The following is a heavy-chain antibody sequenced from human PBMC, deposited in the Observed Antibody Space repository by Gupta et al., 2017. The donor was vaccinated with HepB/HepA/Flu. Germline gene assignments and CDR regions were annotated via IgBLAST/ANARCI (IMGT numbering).Heavy chain of an antibody. V-gene: IGHV3-30*03. Sequence: QVQLVESGGGVVQPGRSLRLSCSASGFTFSRYGMHWVRQAPGKGLEWVAVISYDGSNKYYADSVKGRFTISRDNSKNTLYLQMNRLRAEDTAVYYCAGGDYSYFDYWGQGTLVTVSS. D-gene: IGHD4-11*01. CDR2: ISYDGSNK. J-gene: IGHJ4*02. CDR3: AGGDYSYFDY. CDR1: GFTFSRYG.